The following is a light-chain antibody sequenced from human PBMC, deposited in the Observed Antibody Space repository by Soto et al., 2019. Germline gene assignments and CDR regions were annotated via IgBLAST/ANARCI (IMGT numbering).Light chain of an antibody. CDR2: DVN. V-gene: IGLV2-11*01. CDR3: CSYAGSYTVV. J-gene: IGLJ2*01. CDR1: SSDVGGYNY. Sequence: QSALTQPRSVSGSPGQSVTISCTGTSSDVGGYNYVSWYQQHPGKAPKLMIYDVNKRPSGVPDRFSGSKSGNTASLTISGLPAEDEADDDCCSYAGSYTVVFGGGTKVTV.